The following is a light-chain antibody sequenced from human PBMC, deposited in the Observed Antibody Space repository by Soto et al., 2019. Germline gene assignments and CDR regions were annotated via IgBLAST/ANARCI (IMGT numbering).Light chain of an antibody. CDR2: DVS. V-gene: IGLV2-14*01. J-gene: IGLJ2*01. Sequence: QSALTQPASVSRSRGQSITISCTGTSSDVGGYNYVSWYQQHPGKAPKLMIYDVSNRPSGVSNRFSGSKSGNTASLTISGLQAEDEADYYCSSYTSSSTLVFGGGTKVTVL. CDR1: SSDVGGYNY. CDR3: SSYTSSSTLV.